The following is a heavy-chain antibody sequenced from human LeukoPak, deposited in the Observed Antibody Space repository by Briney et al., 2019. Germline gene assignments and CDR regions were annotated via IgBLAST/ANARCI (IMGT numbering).Heavy chain of an antibody. D-gene: IGHD3-22*01. CDR1: GYTFTSYY. CDR3: ARKIGLYYDSSGYHFDY. J-gene: IGHJ4*02. CDR2: INPSGGST. V-gene: IGHV1-46*01. Sequence: GASVKVSCKASGYTFTSYYMHWVRQAPGQGLEWMGIINPSGGSTSYAQKFQGRVTMTGDTSTSTVYMELSSLRSEDTAVYYCARKIGLYYDSSGYHFDYWGQGTLVTVSS.